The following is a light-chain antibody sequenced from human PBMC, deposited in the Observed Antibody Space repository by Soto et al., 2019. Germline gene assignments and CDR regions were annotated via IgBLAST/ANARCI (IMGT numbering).Light chain of an antibody. CDR3: QQYGSSPLYT. Sequence: EIVLTQSPGTLSLSPGERATLSCRASQSVSSSYLAWYQQKPGQAPRLLMYGASSRATGIPDRFSGSGSGTDFTLIISRLEPEDFAVYYCQQYGSSPLYTFGQGTKLEIK. J-gene: IGKJ2*01. CDR2: GAS. CDR1: QSVSSSY. V-gene: IGKV3-20*01.